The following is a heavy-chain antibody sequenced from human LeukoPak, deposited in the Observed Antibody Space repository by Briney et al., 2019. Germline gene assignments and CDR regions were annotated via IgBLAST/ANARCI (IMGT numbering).Heavy chain of an antibody. Sequence: ASVKVSCKASGYTFTSYYMHWVRQAPGQGLEWVGIINPSGGSTSYAQKFQGRVTMTRDTSTSTVYMELSSLRSEDTAVYYCARSYSVVAFDYWGQGTLVTVSS. V-gene: IGHV1-46*03. J-gene: IGHJ4*02. CDR2: INPSGGST. CDR3: ARSYSVVAFDY. CDR1: GYTFTSYY. D-gene: IGHD3-22*01.